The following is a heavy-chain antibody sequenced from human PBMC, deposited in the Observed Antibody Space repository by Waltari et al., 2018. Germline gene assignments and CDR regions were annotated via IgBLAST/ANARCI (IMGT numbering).Heavy chain of an antibody. Sequence: QVQLQESGPGLVKPSETLSLTCAVSGYSISSGYYWGWIRQPPGKGLEWIGSIYHSGSPYYNPSLKSRVTISVDTSKNQFSLKLSSVTAADTAVYYCARQGDGWGRRHWFDPWGQGTLVTVSS. D-gene: IGHD7-27*01. V-gene: IGHV4-38-2*01. J-gene: IGHJ5*02. CDR2: IYHSGSP. CDR1: GYSISSGYY. CDR3: ARQGDGWGRRHWFDP.